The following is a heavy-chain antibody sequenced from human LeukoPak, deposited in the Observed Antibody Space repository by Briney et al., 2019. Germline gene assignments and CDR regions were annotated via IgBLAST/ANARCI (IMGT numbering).Heavy chain of an antibody. V-gene: IGHV3-23*01. J-gene: IGHJ4*02. CDR3: ARSLRFLEWFLDY. CDR2: ISGSGGST. Sequence: PGGSLRLSCAASGFTFSSYAMSWVRQAPGKGLEWVSAISGSGGSTYYADSVKGRFTISRDNSKNSLYLQMNSLRAEDTAVYYCARSLRFLEWFLDYWGQGTLVTVSS. D-gene: IGHD3-3*01. CDR1: GFTFSSYA.